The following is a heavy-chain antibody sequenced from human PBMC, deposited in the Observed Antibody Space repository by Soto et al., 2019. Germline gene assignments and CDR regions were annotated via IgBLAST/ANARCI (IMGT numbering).Heavy chain of an antibody. CDR2: IYYSGST. V-gene: IGHV4-39*01. J-gene: IGHJ4*02. CDR3: AGIIVVVLSATSRIVYYFVY. Sequence: PSETLSLTCTVSGGSISSSSYYWGWIRQPPGKGLEWIGSIYYSGSTYYNPSLKSRVTISVDTSKNQFSLKLSSVTAADTAVYYCAGIIVVVLSATSRIVYYFVYSCPGTLVTVFS. CDR1: GGSISSSSYY. D-gene: IGHD2-15*01.